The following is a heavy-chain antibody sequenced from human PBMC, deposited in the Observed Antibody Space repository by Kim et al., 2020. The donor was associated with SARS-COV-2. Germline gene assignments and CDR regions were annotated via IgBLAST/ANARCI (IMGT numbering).Heavy chain of an antibody. V-gene: IGHV7-4-1*02. CDR3: ARDLSGPPPDYYYYYMDV. J-gene: IGHJ6*03. D-gene: IGHD5-12*01. Sequence: ASVKVSCKASGYTFTSYAMNWVRQVPGQGLEWMGWINTNTGNPTYAQGFTGRFVFSLDTSVSTAYLQISSLKAEDTAVYYCARDLSGPPPDYYYYYMDVWGKGTTVTVSS. CDR2: INTNTGNP. CDR1: GYTFTSYA.